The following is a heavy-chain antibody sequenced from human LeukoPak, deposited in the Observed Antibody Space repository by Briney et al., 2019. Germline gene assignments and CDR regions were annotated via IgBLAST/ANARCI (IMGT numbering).Heavy chain of an antibody. Sequence: GASVKVSCKASEYTFTGYYMHWVRQAPGQGLEWMGWINPNSGGTNYAQKFQGRVTMTRDTSISTAYMELSRLRSDDTAVYYCARSGAEMATIIDYWGQGTLVTVSS. CDR3: ARSGAEMATIIDY. CDR1: EYTFTGYY. J-gene: IGHJ4*02. CDR2: INPNSGGT. D-gene: IGHD5-24*01. V-gene: IGHV1-2*02.